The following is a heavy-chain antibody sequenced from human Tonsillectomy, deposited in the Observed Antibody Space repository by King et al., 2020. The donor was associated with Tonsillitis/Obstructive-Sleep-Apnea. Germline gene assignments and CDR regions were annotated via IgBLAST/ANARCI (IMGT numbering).Heavy chain of an antibody. V-gene: IGHV3-23*04. CDR1: GFTFSSYA. D-gene: IGHD1-26*01. CDR3: AKDDGGGWELPY. Sequence: VQLVQSGGGLVQPGGSLRLSCAASGFTFSSYAMSWVRQAPGQGLEWVSAISGSGGSTYYADSVKGQFTISRDNSKNTLYLQMNSLRAGDTAVYYCAKDDGGGWELPYWGQGTLVTVSS. J-gene: IGHJ4*02. CDR2: ISGSGGST.